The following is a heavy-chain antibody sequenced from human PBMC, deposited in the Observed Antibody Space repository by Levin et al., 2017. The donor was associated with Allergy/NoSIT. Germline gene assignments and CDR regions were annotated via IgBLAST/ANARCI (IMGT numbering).Heavy chain of an antibody. Sequence: GESLKISCKVSGYSFINYWIGWVRRMPGKGLEWVGIIYPGDSDTIYSPSFQGQVTISADNSITTAYLQWSSLKAPDTATYYCARRGRDCSSTQCYFYLDYWSQGARVTVSS. CDR2: IYPGDSDT. CDR1: GYSFINYW. CDR3: ARRGRDCSSTQCYFYLDY. D-gene: IGHD2-2*01. V-gene: IGHV5-51*01. J-gene: IGHJ4*02.